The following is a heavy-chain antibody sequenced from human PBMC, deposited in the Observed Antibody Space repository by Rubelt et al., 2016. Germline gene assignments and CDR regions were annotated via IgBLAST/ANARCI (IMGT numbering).Heavy chain of an antibody. CDR3: AKEQCSGWYRVADY. V-gene: IGHV3-30*18. CDR2: ISYDGSNK. CDR1: GFTFSSYG. Sequence: AGRSLRLSCAASGFTFSSYGMHWVRQAPGKGLEWVAVISYDGSNKYYADSVKGRFTISRDNSKNTLYLQMNSLRAEDTAVYYCAKEQCSGWYRVADYWGQGSLVTVSS. J-gene: IGHJ4*02. D-gene: IGHD6-19*01.